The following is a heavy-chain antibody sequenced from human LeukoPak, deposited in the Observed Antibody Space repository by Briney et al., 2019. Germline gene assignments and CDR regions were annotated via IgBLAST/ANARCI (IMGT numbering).Heavy chain of an antibody. CDR3: AKDMELRATYCSTTTCYTLDY. J-gene: IGHJ4*02. V-gene: IGHV3-30*02. CDR2: IWYGGSDK. Sequence: GGSLRLSCAASGFTFSNYGMHWVRQAPGKGLEWVALIWYGGSDKYYADSVKGRFTISRDNSKNTLYLQMNSLRAEDTAVYYCAKDMELRATYCSTTTCYTLDYWGQGTLVTVSS. D-gene: IGHD2-2*02. CDR1: GFTFSNYG.